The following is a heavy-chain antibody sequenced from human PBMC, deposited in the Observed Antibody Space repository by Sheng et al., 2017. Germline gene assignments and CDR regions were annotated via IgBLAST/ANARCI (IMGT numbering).Heavy chain of an antibody. CDR1: GGSFSGYY. D-gene: IGHD3-16*02. CDR3: ARVGDYGLGSYRRYFDY. V-gene: IGHV4-34*01. CDR2: INHSGST. Sequence: QVQLQQWGAGLLKPSETLSLTCAVYGGSFSGYYWSWIRQPPGKGLEWIGEINHSGSTNYNPSLKSRVTISVDTSKNQFSLKLSSVTAADTAVYYCARVGDYGLGSYRRYFDYVGPGNPGHRLL. J-gene: IGHJ4*02.